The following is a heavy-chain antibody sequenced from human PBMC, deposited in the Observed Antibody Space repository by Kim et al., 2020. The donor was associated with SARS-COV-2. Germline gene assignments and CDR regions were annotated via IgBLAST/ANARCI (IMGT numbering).Heavy chain of an antibody. CDR2: I. D-gene: IGHD1-26*01. CDR3: ARDGSWGIDV. Sequence: IDYADAVKGRFTITRDYAKNSLDLQMNGLRDEDTAVYYCARDGSWGIDVWGQGTLVTVSS. V-gene: IGHV3-48*02. J-gene: IGHJ4*02.